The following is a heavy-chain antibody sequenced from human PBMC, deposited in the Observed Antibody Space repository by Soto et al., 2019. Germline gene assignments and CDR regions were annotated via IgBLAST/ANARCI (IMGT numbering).Heavy chain of an antibody. Sequence: SSETLSLTCTVSGVSISSGVYYWSWIRQHPGKGLEWIGYIYYSGSTYYNPSLKSRVTISVDTSKNQFSLKLSSVTAADTAVYYCARRLYYDSSGFEGGGMDVWGQGTTVTVSS. D-gene: IGHD3-22*01. V-gene: IGHV4-30-4*08. CDR2: IYYSGST. CDR1: GVSISSGVYY. J-gene: IGHJ6*02. CDR3: ARRLYYDSSGFEGGGMDV.